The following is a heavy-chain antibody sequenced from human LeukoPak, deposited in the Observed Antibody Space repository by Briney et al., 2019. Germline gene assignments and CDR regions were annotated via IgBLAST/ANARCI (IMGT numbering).Heavy chain of an antibody. CDR1: GYTFTGYY. Sequence: ASVKVSCKASGYTFTGYYMHWVRQAPGQGLEWMGWINTNTGNPTYAQGFTGRFVFSLDTSVSTAYLQISSLKAEDTAVYYCARGPHSGPQEVGAILHWGQGTLVTVPS. J-gene: IGHJ4*02. CDR3: ARGPHSGPQEVGAILH. D-gene: IGHD1-26*01. V-gene: IGHV7-4-1*02. CDR2: INTNTGNP.